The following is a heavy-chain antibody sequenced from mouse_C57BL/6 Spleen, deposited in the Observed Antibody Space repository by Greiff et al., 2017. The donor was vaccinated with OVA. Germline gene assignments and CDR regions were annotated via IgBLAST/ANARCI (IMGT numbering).Heavy chain of an antibody. V-gene: IGHV1-78*01. J-gene: IGHJ3*01. D-gene: IGHD2-4*01. CDR2: IYPRDGST. Sequence: VKLVESDAELVKPGASVKISCKVSGYTFTDHTIHWMKQRPEQGLEWIGYIYPRDGSTKYNEKFKGKATLTADKSSSTAYMQLNSLTSEDSAVYFCARSGENYDYDGGFAYWGPGTLVTVSA. CDR1: GYTFTDHT. CDR3: ARSGENYDYDGGFAY.